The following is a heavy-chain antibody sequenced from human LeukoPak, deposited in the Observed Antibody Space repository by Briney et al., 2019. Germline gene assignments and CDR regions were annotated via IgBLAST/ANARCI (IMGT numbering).Heavy chain of an antibody. D-gene: IGHD1-26*01. Sequence: SETLSLTCTVSGGSISSYYWSWIRQPPGKGLEWIGYIYYSGSTNYNPSLKSRVTISVDTSKNQFSLKLSSVTAADTAVYYCARGIGIVGAFDYWGQGTMVTVSS. CDR3: ARGIGIVGAFDY. CDR1: GGSISSYY. J-gene: IGHJ4*02. V-gene: IGHV4-59*12. CDR2: IYYSGST.